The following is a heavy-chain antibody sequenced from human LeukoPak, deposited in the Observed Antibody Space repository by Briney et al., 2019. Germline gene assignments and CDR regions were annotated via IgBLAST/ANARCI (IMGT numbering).Heavy chain of an antibody. CDR3: ARDGTLEMATTQFGY. J-gene: IGHJ4*02. D-gene: IGHD5-24*01. CDR2: ISYDGSNK. Sequence: GGSLRLSCAASGFTFSSYAMHWVRQAPGKGLEWVAVISYDGSNKYYADSVKGRFTISRDNSKNTLYLQMNSLRAEDTAVYYCARDGTLEMATTQFGYWGQGTLVTVSS. V-gene: IGHV3-30*04. CDR1: GFTFSSYA.